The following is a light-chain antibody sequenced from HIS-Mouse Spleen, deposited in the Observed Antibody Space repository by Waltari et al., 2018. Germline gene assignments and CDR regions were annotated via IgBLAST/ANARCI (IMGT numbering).Light chain of an antibody. V-gene: IGLV1-47*01. CDR1: SSNIGSNY. J-gene: IGLJ3*02. Sequence: ELTQPPSASGTPGQRVTISCSGSSSNIGSNYVYWYQQLPGTAPKLLTYRNNQRPSGVPARFSGSKSGTSASLAISGLRSEDEADYYCAAWDDSLSGRVFGGGTKLTVL. CDR3: AAWDDSLSGRV. CDR2: RNN.